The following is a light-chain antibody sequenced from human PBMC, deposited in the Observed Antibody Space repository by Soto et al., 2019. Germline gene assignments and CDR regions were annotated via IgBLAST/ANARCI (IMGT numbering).Light chain of an antibody. V-gene: IGKV1-6*01. J-gene: IGKJ1*01. CDR2: GAS. Sequence: AIQMTQSPSSLSSSGVDRVAMCCGASQGIGNALGWYQQKPGKPPKVLIYGASNLQSGVPPRLSGSGSGTDFTLAISSLQPEDSATYYCLQDINYPWTFGQGTKVDIK. CDR1: QGIGNA. CDR3: LQDINYPWT.